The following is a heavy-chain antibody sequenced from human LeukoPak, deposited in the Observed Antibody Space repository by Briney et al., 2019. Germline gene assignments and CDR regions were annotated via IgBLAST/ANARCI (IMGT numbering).Heavy chain of an antibody. V-gene: IGHV3-33*08. Sequence: GGSLRLSCAASGLTFSSYGMHWVRQAPGRGLEGVAIVWYDGSKKYYSDSVKGRLTISRDNSQNTLYLQMNSLRAEDTAVYYCARGGSYYDYWGQGTLVTVSS. CDR1: GLTFSSYG. CDR3: ARGGSYYDY. J-gene: IGHJ4*02. CDR2: VWYDGSKK. D-gene: IGHD3-16*01.